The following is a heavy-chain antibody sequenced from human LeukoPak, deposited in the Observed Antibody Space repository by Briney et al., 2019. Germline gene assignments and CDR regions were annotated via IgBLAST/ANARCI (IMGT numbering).Heavy chain of an antibody. CDR3: ATRHDYSNWFDP. CDR1: GGSISSSSYY. CDR2: IYYRGST. V-gene: IGHV4-39*01. Sequence: SGTLSLTCTVSGGSISSSSYYWGWIRQPPGKGLEWIGSIYYRGSTYYNPSLKSRVTISVDTSKNQFSLKLSSVTAADTAVYYCATRHDYSNWFDPWGQGTLVTVSS. D-gene: IGHD4-11*01. J-gene: IGHJ5*02.